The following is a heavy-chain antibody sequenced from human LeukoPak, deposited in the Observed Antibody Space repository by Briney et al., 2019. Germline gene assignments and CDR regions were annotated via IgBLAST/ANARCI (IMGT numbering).Heavy chain of an antibody. CDR2: INPNSGGT. V-gene: IGHV1-2*02. CDR3: ARGLLWFGELLFPYNWFDP. J-gene: IGHJ5*02. CDR1: GYTFTGYY. Sequence: ASVKVSCKASGYTFTGYYMHWVRQAPGQGLEWMGWINPNSGGTNYAQKFQGRVTMTRDTSISTAYMELSRLRSDDTDVYYCARGLLWFGELLFPYNWFDPWGQGTLVTVSS. D-gene: IGHD3-10*01.